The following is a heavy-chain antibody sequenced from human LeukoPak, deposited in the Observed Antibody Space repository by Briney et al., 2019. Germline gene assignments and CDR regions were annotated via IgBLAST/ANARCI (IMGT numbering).Heavy chain of an antibody. CDR3: ARQTAMGRSGDY. CDR2: IDPSDSET. J-gene: IGHJ4*02. V-gene: IGHV5-51*01. D-gene: IGHD5-18*01. Sequence: GESLKISCTASGYSFINYWIGWVRQMPGKGLEWMGIIDPSDSETRYTPSFQGQVTISADKSLSTAYLQWNSLKASDTAMYYCARQTAMGRSGDYWGQGTLVIVSS. CDR1: GYSFINYW.